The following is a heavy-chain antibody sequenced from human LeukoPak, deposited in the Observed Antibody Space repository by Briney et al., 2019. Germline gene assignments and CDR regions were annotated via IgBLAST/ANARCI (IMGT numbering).Heavy chain of an antibody. D-gene: IGHD1-26*01. Sequence: SETLSLTCTVSGGSIGSYYWSWIRQPPGKGLEWSGYIYSSGSTNYNPALKSRVTISLDTSKNQFSLKLCFVTAAGTAVYDCARGEVGARLGYWGQGTLVTVSS. V-gene: IGHV4-59*01. J-gene: IGHJ4*02. CDR1: GGSIGSYY. CDR2: IYSSGST. CDR3: ARGEVGARLGY.